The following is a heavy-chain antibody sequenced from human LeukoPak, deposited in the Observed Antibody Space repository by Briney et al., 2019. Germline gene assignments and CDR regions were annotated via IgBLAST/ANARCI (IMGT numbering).Heavy chain of an antibody. CDR3: ARGGLTTVTDY. V-gene: IGHV4-34*01. CDR1: GGSFSGYY. J-gene: IGHJ4*02. CDR2: INHSGST. D-gene: IGHD4-11*01. Sequence: KTSETLSLTCAVYGGSFSGYYWSWIRQPPGKGLEWIGEINHSGSTNYNPSLKGRVTISVDTSKNQFSLKLSSVTAADTAVYYCARGGLTTVTDYWGQGTLVTVSS.